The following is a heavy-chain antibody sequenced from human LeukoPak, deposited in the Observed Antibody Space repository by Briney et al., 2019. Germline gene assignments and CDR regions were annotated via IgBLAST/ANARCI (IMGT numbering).Heavy chain of an antibody. J-gene: IGHJ4*02. V-gene: IGHV4-59*12. D-gene: IGHD3-3*01. CDR1: GGSISSYY. CDR2: IYYSGST. Sequence: SETLSLTCTVSGGSISSYYWSWIRQPPGKGLEWIGYIYYSGSTYYTPSFKSRATISVDTSKNQFSLKLSSVTAADTAVYFCARALSGYCFDYWGQGALVTVSS. CDR3: ARALSGYCFDY.